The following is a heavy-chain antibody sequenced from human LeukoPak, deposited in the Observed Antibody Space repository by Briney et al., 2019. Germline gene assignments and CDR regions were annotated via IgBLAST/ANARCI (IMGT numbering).Heavy chain of an antibody. CDR2: LSYTGKA. Sequence: PSETLSLTCVVSGDSVSNFHWNWLRQVPGKGLEWIACLSYTGKADYNPSLASRVTISLDTSKNQGFSSKLKSVTAADTAVYYCSEGYFEPFDHWGQGILVTVSS. CDR1: GDSVSNFH. V-gene: IGHV4-59*02. D-gene: IGHD2/OR15-2a*01. J-gene: IGHJ4*02. CDR3: SEGYFEPFDH.